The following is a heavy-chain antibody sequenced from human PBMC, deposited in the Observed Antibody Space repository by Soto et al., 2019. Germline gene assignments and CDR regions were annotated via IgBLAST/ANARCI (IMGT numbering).Heavy chain of an antibody. V-gene: IGHV4-34*01. CDR2: INHSGST. CDR3: ARGLSIAARRVYYYYGMDV. CDR1: GGSFSGYY. D-gene: IGHD6-6*01. J-gene: IGHJ6*02. Sequence: ETLSLTCAVYGGSFSGYYWSWIRQPPGKGLEWIGEINHSGSTNYNPSLKSRVTISVDTSKNQFSLKLSSVTAADTAVYYCARGLSIAARRVYYYYGMDVWGQGTTVTVSS.